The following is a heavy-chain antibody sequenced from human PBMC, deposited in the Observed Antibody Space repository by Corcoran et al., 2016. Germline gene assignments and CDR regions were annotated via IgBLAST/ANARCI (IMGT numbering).Heavy chain of an antibody. D-gene: IGHD6-19*01. CDR3: AHDSGWYLLGGWEYGMDV. V-gene: IGHV2-5*01. CDR2: IYWNDDK. CDR1: GFSLSTSGVG. Sequence: QSTLKESGPTLVKPTQTLTLTCTFSGFSLSTSGVGVGWIRKPPGKALEWLALIYWNDDKRYSPSLKSKLTITKDTSKNQVVLTMTNMDPVDTATYYCAHDSGWYLLGGWEYGMDVWGQGTTVTVSS. J-gene: IGHJ6*02.